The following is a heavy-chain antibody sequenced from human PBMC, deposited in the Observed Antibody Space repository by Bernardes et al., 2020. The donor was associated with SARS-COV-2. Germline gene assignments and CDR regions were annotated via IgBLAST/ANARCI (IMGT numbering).Heavy chain of an antibody. CDR1: GGSIRGSTDY. Sequence: SESLSLTCSVSGGSIRGSTDYWAWIRQSPGQGLEWIGSVYHSGSTYYNPSLMSRVTISVDTSQNQFSLRLTSVTATDTAVYSCARRQAPPHYGLDVWGQGTMVTGSS. V-gene: IGHV4-39*01. J-gene: IGHJ6*02. CDR2: VYHSGST. CDR3: ARRQAPPHYGLDV.